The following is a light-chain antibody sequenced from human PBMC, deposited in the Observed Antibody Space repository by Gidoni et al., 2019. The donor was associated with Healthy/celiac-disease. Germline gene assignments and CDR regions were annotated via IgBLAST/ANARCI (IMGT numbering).Light chain of an antibody. CDR2: DAS. CDR3: QQFNNYPQLT. J-gene: IGKJ4*01. Sequence: AIHLTQSPSSLSASVGDRVTITCRASQGISSALAWYQQKPGKAPKLLIYDASSLESGVPSRFSGSGSGTDFTLTISSLQPEDFATYYCQQFNNYPQLTFGGXTKVEIK. CDR1: QGISSA. V-gene: IGKV1D-13*01.